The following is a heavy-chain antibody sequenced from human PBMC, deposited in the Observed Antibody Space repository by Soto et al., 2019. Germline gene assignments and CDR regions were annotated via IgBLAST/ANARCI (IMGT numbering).Heavy chain of an antibody. J-gene: IGHJ4*02. D-gene: IGHD3-10*01. CDR3: SRVDPGETSPFDH. CDR2: INPSGGST. V-gene: IGHV1-46*03. Sequence: SQASCDTLINYYFHWLRHHPGQGLEWMGLINPSGGSTTYAQKFQGRVTMTRDTSTSTVYMEVSSLRSEDTAVYYCSRVDPGETSPFDHWGQGTLVTVSS. CDR1: CDTLINYY.